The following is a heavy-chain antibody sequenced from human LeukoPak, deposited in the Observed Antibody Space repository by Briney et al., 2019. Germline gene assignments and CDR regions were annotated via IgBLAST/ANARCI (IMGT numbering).Heavy chain of an antibody. V-gene: IGHV1-2*02. Sequence: ASVKVSCKASGGTFSSYAISWVRQAPGQGLEWMGWINPNSGGTNYAQKFQGRVTMTRDTSISTAYMELSRLRSDDTAVYYCARVPYVWGSIDYWGQGTLVTVSS. CDR3: ARVPYVWGSIDY. CDR1: GGTFSSYA. D-gene: IGHD3-16*01. CDR2: INPNSGGT. J-gene: IGHJ4*02.